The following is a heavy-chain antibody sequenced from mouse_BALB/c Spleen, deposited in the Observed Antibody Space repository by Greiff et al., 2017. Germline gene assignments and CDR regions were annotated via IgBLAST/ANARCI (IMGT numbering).Heavy chain of an antibody. CDR1: GYNFTSYW. J-gene: IGHJ1*01. CDR2: IYPGSGST. V-gene: IGHV1-55*01. Sequence: QVQLQQPGAELVKPGTSVKLSCKASGYNFTSYWINWVKLRPGQGLEWIGDIYPGSGSTNYNEKFKSKATLTVDTSSSTAYMQLSSLTSEDSAVYYCTRDGYFDVWGAGTTVTVSS. CDR3: TRDGYFDV.